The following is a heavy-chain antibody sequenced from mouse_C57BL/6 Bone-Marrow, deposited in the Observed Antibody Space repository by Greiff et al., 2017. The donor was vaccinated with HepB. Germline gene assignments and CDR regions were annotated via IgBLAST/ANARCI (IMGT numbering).Heavy chain of an antibody. D-gene: IGHD1-1*01. J-gene: IGHJ3*01. V-gene: IGHV5-17*01. CDR2: ISSGSSTI. CDR1: GFTFSDYG. Sequence: EVQVVESGGGLVKPGGSLKLSCAASGFTFSDYGMHWVRQAPEKGLEWVAYISSGSSTIYYADTVKGRFTISRDNAKNTLFLQMTSLRSEDTAMYYCARNDYYGSSPAWFAYWGQGTLVTVSA. CDR3: ARNDYYGSSPAWFAY.